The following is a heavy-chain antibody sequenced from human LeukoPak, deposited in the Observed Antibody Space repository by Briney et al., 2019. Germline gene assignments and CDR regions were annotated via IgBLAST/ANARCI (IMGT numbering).Heavy chain of an antibody. CDR2: IYYTGST. V-gene: IGHV4-39*01. CDR3: VKSGGYGLIDY. Sequence: SETLFLTCAVSGGSISSNSYYWGWIRQPPGKGLEWIGSIYYTGSTYYNASLQSRVTISIDMSKNQFSLRLSSVTAADTAMYYCVKSGGYGLIDYWGQGTLVTVSS. CDR1: GGSISSNSYY. J-gene: IGHJ4*02. D-gene: IGHD6-19*01.